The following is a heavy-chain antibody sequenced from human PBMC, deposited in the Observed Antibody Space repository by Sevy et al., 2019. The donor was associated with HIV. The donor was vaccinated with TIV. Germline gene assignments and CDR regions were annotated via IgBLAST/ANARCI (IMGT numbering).Heavy chain of an antibody. V-gene: IGHV4-34*01. CDR1: GGSFSGYY. D-gene: IGHD3-10*01. CDR3: ARLYYYGSGATRGQKTRNYYYYGMDV. J-gene: IGHJ6*02. Sequence: SETLSLTCAVYGGSFSGYYWSWIRQPPGKGLEWIGEINHSGSTNYNPSLKSRVTISVDTSKNQFSLKLSSVTAADTAVYYCARLYYYGSGATRGQKTRNYYYYGMDVWGQGTTVTVSS. CDR2: INHSGST.